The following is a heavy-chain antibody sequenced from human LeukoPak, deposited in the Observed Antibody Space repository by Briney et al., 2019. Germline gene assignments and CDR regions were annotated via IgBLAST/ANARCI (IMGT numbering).Heavy chain of an antibody. CDR3: ARDLPAGIAAAVPGEFWFDP. Sequence: ASVKVSCKASGGTFSSYAISWVRQAPGQGLEWMGGIIPIFGTANYAQKFQGRVTITADKSTSTAYMELSSLRSEDTAVYYCARDLPAGIAAAVPGEFWFDPWGQGTLVTVSS. CDR1: GGTFSSYA. D-gene: IGHD6-13*01. J-gene: IGHJ5*02. V-gene: IGHV1-69*06. CDR2: IIPIFGTA.